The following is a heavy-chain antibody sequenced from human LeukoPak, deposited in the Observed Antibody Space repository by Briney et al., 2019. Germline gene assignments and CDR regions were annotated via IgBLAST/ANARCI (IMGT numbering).Heavy chain of an antibody. J-gene: IGHJ6*03. V-gene: IGHV3-30*03. Sequence: GRSLRLSCAASGFTFSSYGMHWVRQAPGKGLEWVAVISYDGSNKYYVDSVKGRFTISRDNSKNTLYLQMNSLRAEDTAVYYCARDAIFLDYMDVWGKGTTVTVSS. CDR3: ARDAIFLDYMDV. CDR1: GFTFSSYG. CDR2: ISYDGSNK. D-gene: IGHD3-9*01.